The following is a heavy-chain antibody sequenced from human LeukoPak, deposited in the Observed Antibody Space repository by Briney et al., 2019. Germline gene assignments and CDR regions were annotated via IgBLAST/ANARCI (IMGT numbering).Heavy chain of an antibody. J-gene: IGHJ6*03. CDR2: INHSGST. CDR3: ARVVGYCSSTSCYFDYYYYYMDV. CDR1: GGSFSGYY. V-gene: IGHV4-34*01. D-gene: IGHD2-2*01. Sequence: SETLSLTCAVYGGSFSGYYWSWLRQPPGKGLEWIGEINHSGSTNYNPSLKSRVTISVDTSKNQFSLKLSSVTAADTAVYYCARVVGYCSSTSCYFDYYYYYMDVWGKGTTVTVSS.